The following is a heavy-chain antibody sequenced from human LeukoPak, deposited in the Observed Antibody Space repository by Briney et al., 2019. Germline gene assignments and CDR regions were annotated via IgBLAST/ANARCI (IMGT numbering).Heavy chain of an antibody. CDR3: ARGSRGRNWFDP. J-gene: IGHJ5*02. CDR2: IYYSVST. CDR1: GDSVASGGYY. Sequence: SETLSLTCTVSGDSVASGGYYWNWIRQPPGKGLEWIGYIYYSVSTNYNLSLKSRVTISVDTSENQFSLKLTSVTAADTAVYYCARGSRGRNWFDPWGQGTLVTVSS. D-gene: IGHD3-10*01. V-gene: IGHV4-61*08.